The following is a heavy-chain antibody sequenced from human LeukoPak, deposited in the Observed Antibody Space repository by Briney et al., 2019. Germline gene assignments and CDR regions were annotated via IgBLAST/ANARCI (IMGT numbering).Heavy chain of an antibody. D-gene: IGHD2-21*01. Sequence: GGSLRLSCVGSGFTFSSHAMSWVRQAPEKGLEWVSGIYGSGQTTHYADSVKGRFSISRDNSKNTLYLQMDSLRGEDTAIYYCAKDYRIGYSDHFDYWGQGALVTVSS. J-gene: IGHJ4*02. V-gene: IGHV3-23*01. CDR2: IYGSGQTT. CDR1: GFTFSSHA. CDR3: AKDYRIGYSDHFDY.